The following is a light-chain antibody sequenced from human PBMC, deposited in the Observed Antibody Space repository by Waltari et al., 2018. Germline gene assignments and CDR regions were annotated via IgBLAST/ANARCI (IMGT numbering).Light chain of an antibody. V-gene: IGLV2-14*03. CDR1: SSDVGGYNY. CDR2: DVS. CDR3: SSYTRSNPRV. Sequence: QSALTQPASVSGSPGQWITIACTGRSSDVGGYNYVTWYQQHQGTARKILIYDVSNRAAPVSHRFSGSKTGNTATLTISGLQAEDEADYYCSSYTRSNPRVFGTGTKVTVL. J-gene: IGLJ1*01.